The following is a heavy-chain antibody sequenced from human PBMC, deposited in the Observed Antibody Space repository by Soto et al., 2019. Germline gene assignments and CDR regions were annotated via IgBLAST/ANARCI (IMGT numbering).Heavy chain of an antibody. V-gene: IGHV4-31*03. D-gene: IGHD4-17*01. CDR2: IYYSGST. CDR3: ARGAWGADGYGGNDAFDI. Sequence: QVQLQESGPGLVKPSQTLSLTCTVSGGSISGGGYYWSWIRQHPGKGLEWIGYIYYSGSTYYNPSLKSRVTISVDTSKNQFSLKLSSVTAADTAVYYCARGAWGADGYGGNDAFDIWGQGTMVTVSS. J-gene: IGHJ3*02. CDR1: GGSISGGGYY.